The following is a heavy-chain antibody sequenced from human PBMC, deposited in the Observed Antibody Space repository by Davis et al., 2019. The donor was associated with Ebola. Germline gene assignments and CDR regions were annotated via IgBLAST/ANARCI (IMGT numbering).Heavy chain of an antibody. CDR1: GFTFSSYW. V-gene: IGHV3-7*01. Sequence: GESLKISCAASGFTFSSYWMSWVRQAPGKGLEWVANIKQDGSEKYYVDSVKGRFTISRDSAKNSLYLQMSSLRAEDTAVYYCARVRHYGMDVWGQGTTVTVSS. J-gene: IGHJ6*02. CDR2: IKQDGSEK. CDR3: ARVRHYGMDV.